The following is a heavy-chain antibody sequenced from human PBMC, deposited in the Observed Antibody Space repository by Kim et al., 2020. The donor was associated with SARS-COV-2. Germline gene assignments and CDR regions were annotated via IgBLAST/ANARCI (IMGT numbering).Heavy chain of an antibody. CDR3: SRPRAPSNWYFDL. Sequence: GGSLRLSCAASGFTFSNHWMHWVRQAPGKGLVWVSRINSDGSSTGYADSVKGRFTISRDSAKNTLYLQMNSLRAEDTAVYYCSRPRAPSNWYFDLWGRGTLVTVSS. CDR1: GFTFSNHW. J-gene: IGHJ2*01. V-gene: IGHV3-74*01. CDR2: INSDGSST.